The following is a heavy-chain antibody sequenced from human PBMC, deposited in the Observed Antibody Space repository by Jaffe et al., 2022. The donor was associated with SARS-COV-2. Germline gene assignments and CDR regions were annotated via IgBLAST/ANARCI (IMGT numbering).Heavy chain of an antibody. Sequence: QVQLQESGPGLLKPSQTLSLTCSVSRGSITSSSYYWAWIRQSPGKGLEWIGSIYHTGTPYRKSSLKSRLTISLDASKNQISLKLNSVTAADTAMYYCARGRKSGYEMFYFDSWGRGTAVTVSS. CDR2: IYHTGTP. CDR3: ARGRKSGYEMFYFDS. V-gene: IGHV4-39*02. CDR1: RGSITSSSYY. J-gene: IGHJ4*02. D-gene: IGHD5-12*01.